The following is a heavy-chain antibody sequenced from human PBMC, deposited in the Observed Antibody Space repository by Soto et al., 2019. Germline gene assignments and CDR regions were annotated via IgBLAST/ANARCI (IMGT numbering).Heavy chain of an antibody. J-gene: IGHJ6*02. CDR2: IIPIFGTA. D-gene: IGHD5-12*01. V-gene: IGHV1-69*06. CDR1: GGTFSSYA. CDR3: ARGQGGYDYYYYYGMDV. Sequence: QVQLVQSGAEVKKPGSSVKVSCKASGGTFSSYAISWVRQAPGQGLEWMGGIIPIFGTANYAQKFQGRVTITADKSTSTAYMELNSLRSEDTAVYYCARGQGGYDYYYYYGMDVWGQGTTVTVSS.